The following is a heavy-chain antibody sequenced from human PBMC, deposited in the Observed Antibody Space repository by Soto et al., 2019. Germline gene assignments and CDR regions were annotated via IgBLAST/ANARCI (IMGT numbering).Heavy chain of an antibody. J-gene: IGHJ6*03. D-gene: IGHD6-19*01. CDR1: GDSVSSNSAA. V-gene: IGHV6-1*01. Sequence: PSQTLSLTCAISGDSVSSNSAAWNWIRQSPSRGLEWLGRTYYRSKWYNDYAVSVKSRITINPDTSKNQFSLQLNSVTPEDTAVYYCAREGFSSGSPPHYYYMDVWGKGTTVTVSS. CDR2: TYYRSKWYN. CDR3: AREGFSSGSPPHYYYMDV.